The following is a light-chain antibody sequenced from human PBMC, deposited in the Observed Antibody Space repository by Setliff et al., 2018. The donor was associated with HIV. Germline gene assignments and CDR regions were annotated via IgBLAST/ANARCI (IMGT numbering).Light chain of an antibody. CDR3: SSYTSSSTL. V-gene: IGLV2-14*03. CDR1: SSDVGGYNY. Sequence: QSALTQPRSVSGSPGQSVTISCTGTSSDVGGYNYVSWYQQHPGKAPKLMIYDVSNRPSGVSNRFSGSKSGNTASLTISGLQAEDEADYYCSSYTSSSTLFGGGTKVTVL. J-gene: IGLJ3*02. CDR2: DVS.